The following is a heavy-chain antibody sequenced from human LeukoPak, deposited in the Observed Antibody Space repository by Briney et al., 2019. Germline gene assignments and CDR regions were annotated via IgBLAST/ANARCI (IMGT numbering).Heavy chain of an antibody. CDR2: IYYSGTS. V-gene: IGHV4-31*03. J-gene: IGHJ4*02. CDR3: ARANSMGGYHYNTNYYSWDY. D-gene: IGHD3-16*02. CDR1: GGSISSGDYF. Sequence: SQTLSLTCTVSGGSISSGDYFWSWIRQHPGNDLEWIGYIYYSGTSYYNPSLKSRVTISIDTSKSQFSLKLSSVTAADTAVYYCARANSMGGYHYNTNYYSWDYWGQGTLVTVSS.